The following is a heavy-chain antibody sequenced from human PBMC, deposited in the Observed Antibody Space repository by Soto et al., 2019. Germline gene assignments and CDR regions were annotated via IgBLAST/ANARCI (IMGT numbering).Heavy chain of an antibody. V-gene: IGHV4-59*01. CDR2: TYYSGST. CDR3: ARENSAGGRVDY. CDR1: GGSISGYY. D-gene: IGHD1-26*01. Sequence: PSETLSLTCTVSGGSISGYYWSWIRQPPGMGLEWIGYTYYSGSTNYNPSLKSRVTISVDTSKNQFSLKLSSVTAADTAVYYCARENSAGGRVDYWGQGTLVTVSS. J-gene: IGHJ4*02.